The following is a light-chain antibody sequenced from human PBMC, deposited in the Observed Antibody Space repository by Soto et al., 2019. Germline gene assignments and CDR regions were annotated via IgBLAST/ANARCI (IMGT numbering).Light chain of an antibody. CDR1: QSVSSF. CDR3: QHRSNWPLT. V-gene: IGKV3-11*01. Sequence: EIVLTQSPATLSLSPGERATLSCRASQSVSSFLAWYQQKPGQAPRLLIYDASNRATGIPARFSGSGPGTDFTLTISSLEPEDFAVYYCQHRSNWPLTFGGGTKVEI. CDR2: DAS. J-gene: IGKJ4*01.